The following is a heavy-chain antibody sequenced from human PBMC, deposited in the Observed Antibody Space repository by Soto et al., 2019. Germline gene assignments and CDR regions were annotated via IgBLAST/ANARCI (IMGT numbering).Heavy chain of an antibody. V-gene: IGHV3-30*18. Sequence: GGSLRLSCAASGFTFSSYGMHWVRQAPGKGLEWVAVISYDGSNKYYADSVKGRFTISRDNSKNTLYLQMNSLRAEDTAVYYCAKDPHEWSLNNWFDPWGQGTLVTVSS. D-gene: IGHD3-3*01. CDR3: AKDPHEWSLNNWFDP. J-gene: IGHJ5*02. CDR2: ISYDGSNK. CDR1: GFTFSSYG.